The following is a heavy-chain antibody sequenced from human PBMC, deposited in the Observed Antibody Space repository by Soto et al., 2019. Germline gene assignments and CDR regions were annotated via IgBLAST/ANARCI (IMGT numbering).Heavy chain of an antibody. D-gene: IGHD6-13*01. CDR3: AREAGTHYFDY. Sequence: PSETLSLTCTVSGGSIRSECYYWSWIRQHPGKGLEWIGYSYYRGSTFYTPSLESRVTMSVDTSRNQFSLQLSSVTAADTAVYYCAREAGTHYFDYLGPGTLVTVSS. J-gene: IGHJ4*02. CDR2: SYYRGST. V-gene: IGHV4-31*03. CDR1: GGSIRSECYY.